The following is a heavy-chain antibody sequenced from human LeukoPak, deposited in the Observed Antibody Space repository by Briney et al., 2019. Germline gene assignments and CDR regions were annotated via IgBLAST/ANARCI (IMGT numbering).Heavy chain of an antibody. CDR2: INSNSGGT. V-gene: IGHV1-2*02. Sequence: ASVKVSGKASGYTFTDCNMHWVRQAPGQGLEWMGWINSNSGGTKYAQKFQGRVTMTRDTSVSTAYMELSRLRSDDTAVYYCARDVGQDNSGYRGWFDPWGQGTLVTVSS. D-gene: IGHD3-22*01. CDR1: GYTFTDCN. CDR3: ARDVGQDNSGYRGWFDP. J-gene: IGHJ5*02.